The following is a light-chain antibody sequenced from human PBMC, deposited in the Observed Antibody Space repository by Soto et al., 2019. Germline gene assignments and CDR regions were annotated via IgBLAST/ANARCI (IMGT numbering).Light chain of an antibody. V-gene: IGLV7-46*01. J-gene: IGLJ2*01. CDR2: DTN. Sequence: QAVVTQEPSLTVSPGGTVTLTCGSSTGAVTSGHYPYWFQQKPSQAPRTLIYDTNNKHSWTPARFSGSLLGGKAALTLSGAQPEDEAEYYCLLSYSGPVVFGGGTKLTVL. CDR1: TGAVTSGHY. CDR3: LLSYSGPVV.